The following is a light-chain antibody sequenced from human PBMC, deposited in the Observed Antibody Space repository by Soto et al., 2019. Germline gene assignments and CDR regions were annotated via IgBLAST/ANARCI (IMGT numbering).Light chain of an antibody. V-gene: IGKV1-9*01. Sequence: IQLSQSPSSLSSSIGDRVTITCRASQGISNYLAWYQQKPGKAPKLLIYGAVTLQSGVPSRFSGSGSGTDFTLTISSLQPDELAAYYCQQLNNFPPFTFGPGTKVDLK. CDR3: QQLNNFPPFT. J-gene: IGKJ3*01. CDR1: QGISNY. CDR2: GAV.